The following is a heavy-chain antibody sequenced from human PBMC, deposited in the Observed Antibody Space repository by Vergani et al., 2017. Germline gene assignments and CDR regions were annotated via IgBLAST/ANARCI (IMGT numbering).Heavy chain of an antibody. D-gene: IGHD6-13*01. CDR3: ARGEREVAAAGTTIFDY. CDR1: GGTFSSYA. J-gene: IGHJ4*02. CDR2: ILPIFGTA. V-gene: IGHV1-69*01. Sequence: QVQLVQSGAEVKKPGSSVKVSCKASGGTFSSYAISWVRQAPGHGLEWMGGILPIFGTANYAQKFQGRVTITADESTSTAYMELSSLRSEDTAVYYCARGEREVAAAGTTIFDYWGQGTLVTVSS.